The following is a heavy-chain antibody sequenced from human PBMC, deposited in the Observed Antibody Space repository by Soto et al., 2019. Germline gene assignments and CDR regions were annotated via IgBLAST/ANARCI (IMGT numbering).Heavy chain of an antibody. Sequence: PSETLSLTCTVSGGSISSGGYYWSWIRQHPGKGLEWIGYIYYSGTTYSSPSLKGRVTISADTSETQFSLKLNSVSAADTAVYYCARGPSGDKVDYWGQGIQVTVSS. CDR1: GGSISSGGYY. CDR3: ARGPSGDKVDY. CDR2: IYYSGTT. J-gene: IGHJ4*02. V-gene: IGHV4-30-4*08. D-gene: IGHD7-27*01.